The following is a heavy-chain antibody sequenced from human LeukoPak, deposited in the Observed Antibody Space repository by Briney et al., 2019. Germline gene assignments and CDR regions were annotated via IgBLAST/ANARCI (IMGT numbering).Heavy chain of an antibody. CDR3: AREGDYSNFDY. CDR2: VYYSGIT. D-gene: IGHD4-17*01. V-gene: IGHV4-59*01. J-gene: IGHJ4*02. Sequence: PSETLSLTCTVSGGSISTYYWSWIRQPPGKGLEWIGYVYYSGITNSNPSLTHRVTIEVDTSKNQFSLRLRSVTAADTAVYYCAREGDYSNFDYWGQGILVTVSS. CDR1: GGSISTYY.